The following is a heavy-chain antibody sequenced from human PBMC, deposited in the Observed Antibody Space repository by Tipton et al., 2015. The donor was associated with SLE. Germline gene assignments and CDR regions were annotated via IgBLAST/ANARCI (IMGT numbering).Heavy chain of an antibody. CDR3: ARDRGSSPYYYGMDV. D-gene: IGHD6-13*01. V-gene: IGHV3-20*04. CDR2: INWNGGST. Sequence: SLRLSCAASGFTFDDYGMSWVRQAPGKGLEWVSGINWNGGSTGYADSVKGRFTISRDNAKNSLYLQMNSLRAEDTALYYCARDRGSSPYYYGMDVWGQGTTVTGSS. J-gene: IGHJ6*02. CDR1: GFTFDDYG.